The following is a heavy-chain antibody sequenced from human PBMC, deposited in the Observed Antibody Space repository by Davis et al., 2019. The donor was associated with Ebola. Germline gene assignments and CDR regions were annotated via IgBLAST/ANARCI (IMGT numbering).Heavy chain of an antibody. CDR3: ARGEYSGYDWNYYYYYGMDV. CDR2: INHSGST. J-gene: IGHJ6*02. V-gene: IGHV4-34*01. CDR1: SGSFSGYY. D-gene: IGHD5-12*01. Sequence: SETLSLTCAVYSGSFSGYYWSWIRQPPGKGLEWIGEINHSGSTNYNPSLKSRVTISVDTSKNQFSLKLSSVTAADTAVYYCARGEYSGYDWNYYYYYGMDVWGQGTTVTVSS.